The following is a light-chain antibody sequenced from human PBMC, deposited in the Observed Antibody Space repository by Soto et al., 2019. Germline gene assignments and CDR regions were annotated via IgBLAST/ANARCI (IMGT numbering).Light chain of an antibody. V-gene: IGKV2-28*01. Sequence: DIVMTQSPLSLPVTPGEPASISCRSSQNLLYTNGYNYVDWYLQKPGQSPQLLIYLGSNRASGVPDRFSGSGSGTDFTLKISRVEVEDVGVYYCMQALQSRTFGQGTKVEIK. CDR1: QNLLYTNGYNY. CDR2: LGS. J-gene: IGKJ1*01. CDR3: MQALQSRT.